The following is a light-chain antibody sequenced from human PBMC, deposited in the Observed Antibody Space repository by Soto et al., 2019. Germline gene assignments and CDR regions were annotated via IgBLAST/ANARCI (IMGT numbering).Light chain of an antibody. CDR3: QQGNSFPLT. V-gene: IGKV1-12*01. Sequence: DIQMTQSPSSVSASVGDRVTITCRASQGINSWLAWYQHKPGKAPNLLIYAASSLQSGVPSRFSGSGSGTDFTLTIRSLQPEDFATYYCQQGNSFPLTFGGGTKVEIK. CDR2: AAS. CDR1: QGINSW. J-gene: IGKJ4*01.